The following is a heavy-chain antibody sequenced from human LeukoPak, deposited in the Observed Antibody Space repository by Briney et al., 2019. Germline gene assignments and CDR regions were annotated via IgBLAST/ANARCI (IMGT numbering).Heavy chain of an antibody. J-gene: IGHJ4*02. CDR1: GGSISGYY. Sequence: SETLSLTCAVYGGSISGYYWSGIRQPPGKGLEWIGEINHSGSTNYNPSLKSRVTISVDTSKNQFSLKLSSVAAADTAVYYCARVQYSSSWYDDYWGQGTLVTVSS. CDR3: ARVQYSSSWYDDY. CDR2: INHSGST. V-gene: IGHV4-34*01. D-gene: IGHD6-13*01.